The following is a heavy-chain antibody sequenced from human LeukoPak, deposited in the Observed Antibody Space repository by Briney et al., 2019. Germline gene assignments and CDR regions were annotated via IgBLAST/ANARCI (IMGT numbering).Heavy chain of an antibody. V-gene: IGHV3-30*18. D-gene: IGHD5-18*01. CDR2: ISYDGSNK. CDR1: GFTFSSYG. CDR3: AKGDSYGYMDFDY. J-gene: IGHJ4*02. Sequence: GGSLRLSCAASGFTFSSYGMHWVRQAPGKGLEWVAVISYDGSNKYYADSVKGRFTIPRDNSKNTLYLQMNSLRAEDMAVYYCAKGDSYGYMDFDYWGQGTLVTVSS.